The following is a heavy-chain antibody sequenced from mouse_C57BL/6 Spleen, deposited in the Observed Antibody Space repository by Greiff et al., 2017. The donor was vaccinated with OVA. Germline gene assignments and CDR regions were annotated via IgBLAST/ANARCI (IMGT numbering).Heavy chain of an antibody. V-gene: IGHV1-61*01. Sequence: QQSCKASGYTFTSYWMDWVEQRPGQGREWIGNIYPSDSETHYNQKFKDKATLTVDKTSSTAYMQLSSLTSEDSAVYYCARVGSSGYIAYWGQGTLVTVSA. CDR2: IYPSDSET. CDR3: ARVGSSGYIAY. D-gene: IGHD3-2*02. J-gene: IGHJ3*01. CDR1: GYTFTSYW.